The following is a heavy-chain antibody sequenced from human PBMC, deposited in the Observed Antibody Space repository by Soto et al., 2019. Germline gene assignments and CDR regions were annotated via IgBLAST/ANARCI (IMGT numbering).Heavy chain of an antibody. V-gene: IGHV3-53*01. CDR2: ITSSGST. D-gene: IGHD3-9*01. CDR3: AREFRYFDWLLQGSSGMDV. J-gene: IGHJ6*02. Sequence: PGGSLILSCAASGLTFSDYYMSWIRQAPGKGLEWVSYITSSGSTYYADSVKGRFTISRDNSKNTLYLQMNSLRAEDTAVYYCAREFRYFDWLLQGSSGMDVWGQGTTVTVSS. CDR1: GLTFSDYY.